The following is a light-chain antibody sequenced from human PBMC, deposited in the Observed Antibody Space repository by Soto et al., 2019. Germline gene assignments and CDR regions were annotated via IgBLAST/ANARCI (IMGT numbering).Light chain of an antibody. V-gene: IGKV1-12*01. CDR1: HDINSW. CDR2: AAS. Sequence: DIQMTQSPSSVSASVGDRVTITYRASHDINSWLAWYQQKPGKAPKLLIYAASSLQSGVPSRFSGSGSGTDFTLTISSLQPEDFATYYCQQANSFPITFGQGTRLEMK. J-gene: IGKJ5*01. CDR3: QQANSFPIT.